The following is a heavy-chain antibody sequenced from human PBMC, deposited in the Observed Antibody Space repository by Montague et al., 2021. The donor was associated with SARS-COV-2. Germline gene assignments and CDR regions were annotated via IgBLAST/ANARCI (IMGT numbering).Heavy chain of an antibody. V-gene: IGHV4-59*01. Sequence: SETLSLTCAVYGGSFGDDHWSWIRQSPGKGLEWIGYMSYSGSATYNPSLESRVAISRDTSKDQFSLTLIPATAADTAIYYCARTSDPSNFDSTGYYGAFDVWGQGTTVIVSS. CDR2: MSYSGSA. J-gene: IGHJ3*01. CDR3: ARTSDPSNFDSTGYYGAFDV. D-gene: IGHD3-22*01. CDR1: GGSFGDDH.